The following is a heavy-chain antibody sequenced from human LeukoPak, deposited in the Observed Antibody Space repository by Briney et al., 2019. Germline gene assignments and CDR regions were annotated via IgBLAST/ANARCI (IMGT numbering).Heavy chain of an antibody. CDR3: AREGHLSHFDY. J-gene: IGHJ4*02. CDR1: GYTFTNYG. Sequence: GASVKVSCKASGYTFTNYGINWLRQAPGQGLEWMGWISAYNGNTNYAQRLQGRVTMTTDTSTSTAYMELRSLRSDDTAVYYCAREGHLSHFDYWGQGTLVTVSS. CDR2: ISAYNGNT. V-gene: IGHV1-18*01.